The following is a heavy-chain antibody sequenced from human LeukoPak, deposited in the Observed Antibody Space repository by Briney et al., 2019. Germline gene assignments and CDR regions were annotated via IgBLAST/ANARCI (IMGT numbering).Heavy chain of an antibody. CDR3: AKLVCSGTSCYKGGFDS. V-gene: IGHV3-23*01. Sequence: QPGGSLRLSCEASGFTFGNYAMSWVRQAPGEGLECVSPISASGGGTHYAVSVKGRFIISRDNSKNTLFLQMNSLRAEDTAIYYCAKLVCSGTSCYKGGFDSWGQGILVTVSS. J-gene: IGHJ4*02. CDR2: ISASGGGT. CDR1: GFTFGNYA. D-gene: IGHD2-2*02.